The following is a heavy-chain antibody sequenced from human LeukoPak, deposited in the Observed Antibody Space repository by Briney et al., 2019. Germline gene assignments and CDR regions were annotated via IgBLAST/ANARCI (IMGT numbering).Heavy chain of an antibody. D-gene: IGHD3-3*01. CDR1: GFTFSSYS. Sequence: PGGSLRLSCAASGFTFSSYSMNWVRQAPGKGLEWVSSISSSSSYIYYADSVKGRFTISRDNAKNSLYLQMNSLRAEDTAVYYCAGGYYDFRSGYYRYWGQGTLVTVSS. V-gene: IGHV3-21*01. CDR2: ISSSSSYI. J-gene: IGHJ4*02. CDR3: AGGYYDFRSGYYRY.